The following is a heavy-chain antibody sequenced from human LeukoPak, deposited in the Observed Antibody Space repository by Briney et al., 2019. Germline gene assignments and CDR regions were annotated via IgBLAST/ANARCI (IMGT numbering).Heavy chain of an antibody. CDR2: IYYSGNT. CDR3: ARGAVSSSWYWFDP. J-gene: IGHJ5*02. Sequence: SETLSLTCIVSGGSISRSNYYWGWLRQSPGKGLEWIGSIYYSGNTYYHPSLKSRVTISVDTSKNQFSQKLSSVTAADTAVYYCARGAVSSSWYWFDPWGQGTLVTVSS. CDR1: GGSISRSNYY. D-gene: IGHD6-13*01. V-gene: IGHV4-39*07.